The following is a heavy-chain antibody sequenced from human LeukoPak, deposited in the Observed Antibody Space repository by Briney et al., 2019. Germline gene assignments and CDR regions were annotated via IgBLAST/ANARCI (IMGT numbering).Heavy chain of an antibody. D-gene: IGHD3-3*01. CDR3: ARDIWSGSYCCDY. J-gene: IGHJ4*02. V-gene: IGHV1-8*03. CDR1: GYTFTSYD. Sequence: GASVTVSFQCSGYTFTSYDINWVRQATGQGLEWVGWMKTNSGNTGYAQKFQGRVTITRNTSISTAYMELSSLRSKDTDVYYCARDIWSGSYCCDYWGQGTLVTVST. CDR2: MKTNSGNT.